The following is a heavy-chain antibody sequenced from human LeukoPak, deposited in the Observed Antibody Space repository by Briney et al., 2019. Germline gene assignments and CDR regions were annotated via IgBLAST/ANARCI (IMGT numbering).Heavy chain of an antibody. J-gene: IGHJ4*02. D-gene: IGHD5-12*01. Sequence: RGSLRLSCAASGFTFRSYSMNWVRQAPGKGLEWVSSISSSSSYIYYADSVKGRFTISRDNAKNSLYLQMNSLRAEDTAVYYCARGRGFTLIDYWGQGTLVTVSS. CDR1: GFTFRSYS. CDR3: ARGRGFTLIDY. CDR2: ISSSSSYI. V-gene: IGHV3-21*01.